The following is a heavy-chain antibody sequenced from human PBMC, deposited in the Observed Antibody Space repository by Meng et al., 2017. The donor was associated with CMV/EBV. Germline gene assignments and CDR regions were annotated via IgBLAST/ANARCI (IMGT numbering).Heavy chain of an antibody. J-gene: IGHJ6*02. CDR3: ARDQKGLRLKWAYYYGMDV. V-gene: IGHV3-11*01. D-gene: IGHD3-16*01. Sequence: GGPLRLSFAASGFTFSDDYMSWIRQAPGRGLEWVPYISNSVNTIYYADSVKGRFTISRDNAKNSLYLQMNSLRAEDEAVYYCARDQKGLRLKWAYYYGMDVWGQGTTVTVSS. CDR1: GFTFSDDY. CDR2: ISNSVNTI.